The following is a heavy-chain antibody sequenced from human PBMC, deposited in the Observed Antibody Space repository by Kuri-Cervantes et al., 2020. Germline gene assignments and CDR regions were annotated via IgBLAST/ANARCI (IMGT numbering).Heavy chain of an antibody. CDR3: AKPRDYYGSGLDY. V-gene: IGHV3-30*18. CDR2: ISYDGSNK. CDR1: GFTFSSYG. J-gene: IGHJ4*02. Sequence: GESLKISCAASGFTFSSYGMHWVRQAPGKGLEWVAVISYDGSNKYYADSVKGRFTISRDNSKNTLYLQMNSLRAEDTAVYYCAKPRDYYGSGLDYWGQGTLVTVSS. D-gene: IGHD3-10*01.